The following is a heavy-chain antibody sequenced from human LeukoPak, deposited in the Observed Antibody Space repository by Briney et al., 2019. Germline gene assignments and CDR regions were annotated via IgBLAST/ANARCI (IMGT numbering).Heavy chain of an antibody. CDR3: ARLSGVYYFDY. V-gene: IGHV4-34*01. CDR1: GGSFSGYY. Sequence: SETLSLTYAVYGGSFSGYYWSWIRQPPGKGLEWIGEINHSGSTNYNPSLKSRVTISVDTSKNQFSLKLSSVTAADTAVYYCARLSGVYYFDYWGQGTLVTVSS. J-gene: IGHJ4*02. CDR2: INHSGST. D-gene: IGHD3-10*01.